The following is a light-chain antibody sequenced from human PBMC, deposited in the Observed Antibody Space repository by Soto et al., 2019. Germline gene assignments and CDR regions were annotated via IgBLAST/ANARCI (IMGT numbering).Light chain of an antibody. CDR3: QQTDSFPLT. J-gene: IGKJ4*01. V-gene: IGKV1-12*01. CDR1: QDIKSW. Sequence: DIPMTQSPSSVPASVGDRVTITCRASQDIKSWLAWYQQKPGKAPKLLMYAASTLLSGVPSRFSGSGSGTDFTLTITSLQPEDFATYYCQQTDSFPLTFGGGTKVEI. CDR2: AAS.